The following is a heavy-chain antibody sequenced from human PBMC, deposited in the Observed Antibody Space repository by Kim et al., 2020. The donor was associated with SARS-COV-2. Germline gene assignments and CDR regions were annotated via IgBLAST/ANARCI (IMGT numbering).Heavy chain of an antibody. CDR3: AREDHSGSLRGRFDY. V-gene: IGHV3-53*01. CDR1: GFTVSSNY. Sequence: GGSLRLSCAASGFTVSSNYMSWVRQAPGKGLEWVSLIYSGGSTYYADSVKGRFTISRDNSKNTLYLQMNSLRAEDTAVYFCAREDHSGSLRGRFDYWGQGTLVTVSS. D-gene: IGHD1-26*01. J-gene: IGHJ4*02. CDR2: IYSGGST.